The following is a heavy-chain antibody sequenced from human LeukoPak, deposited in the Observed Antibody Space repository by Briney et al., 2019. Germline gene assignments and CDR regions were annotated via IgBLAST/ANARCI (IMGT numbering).Heavy chain of an antibody. CDR3: ARSITMVRGVIGVGY. CDR2: MNPNSGNT. Sequence: ASVKVSCKASGYTFTSYDINWVRQATGQGLEWMGWMNPNSGNTGYAQKFQGRVTMTRNTSISTAYMELSSLRSEDTAVYYCARSITMVRGVIGVGYWDQGTLVTVSS. CDR1: GYTFTSYD. J-gene: IGHJ4*02. D-gene: IGHD3-10*01. V-gene: IGHV1-8*01.